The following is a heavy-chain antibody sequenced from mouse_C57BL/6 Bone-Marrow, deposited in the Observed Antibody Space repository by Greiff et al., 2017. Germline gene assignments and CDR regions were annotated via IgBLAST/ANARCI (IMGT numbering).Heavy chain of an antibody. J-gene: IGHJ2*01. D-gene: IGHD2-3*01. Sequence: EVKLMESGGGFVKPGGSPKLSCAASGFTFSSYAMSWVRQTPEKRLEWVATISDGGSYTNYPDNVKGRVTISRDNAKNNMYLQMSHLTSEDTAMXYCARERGYYDGYHYFDYWGQGTTLTVSS. CDR1: GFTFSSYA. V-gene: IGHV5-4*01. CDR2: ISDGGSYT. CDR3: ARERGYYDGYHYFDY.